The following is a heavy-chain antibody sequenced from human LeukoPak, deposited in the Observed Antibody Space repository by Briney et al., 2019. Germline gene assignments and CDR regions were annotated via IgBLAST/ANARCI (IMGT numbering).Heavy chain of an antibody. J-gene: IGHJ4*02. V-gene: IGHV3-30*18. CDR2: ISYDGSNK. Sequence: GGSLRLSCAASGFTFSSYGMHWVRQAPGKGLEWVAVISYDGSNKYYADSVKGRFTISRDNSKNTLYLQMNSLRAEDTAVYYCAKDLLKYEDWGQGTLVTVSS. CDR3: AKDLLKYED. CDR1: GFTFSSYG. D-gene: IGHD3-3*01.